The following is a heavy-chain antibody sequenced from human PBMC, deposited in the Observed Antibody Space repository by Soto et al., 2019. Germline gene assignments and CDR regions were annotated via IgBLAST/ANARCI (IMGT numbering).Heavy chain of an antibody. V-gene: IGHV5-51*01. Sequence: PGESLNISCKGSGYTFTNYWIGLVRLMPGKGLEWMGIIHPGDSDTRYSPSFQGRVTMSADKSISTAYLQWSSLQASDTAIFYCARRSPGSPHYYFDYWGLGTLVTVSS. J-gene: IGHJ4*02. CDR1: GYTFTNYW. D-gene: IGHD3-10*01. CDR2: IHPGDSDT. CDR3: ARRSPGSPHYYFDY.